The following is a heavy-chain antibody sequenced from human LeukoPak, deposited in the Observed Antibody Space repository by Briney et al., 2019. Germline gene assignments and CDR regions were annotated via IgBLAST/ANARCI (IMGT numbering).Heavy chain of an antibody. D-gene: IGHD4-17*01. CDR1: GYTFTSYY. Sequence: ASVKVSCKASGYTFTSYYMHWVRQAPGQGLEWMGIINPSGGSTSYAQKFQGRVTMTRDTSTSTVYMELSSLRSEDTAVYYCARDPAYGDYSKRYDYYYMDVWGKGTTVTISS. CDR2: INPSGGST. J-gene: IGHJ6*03. V-gene: IGHV1-46*01. CDR3: ARDPAYGDYSKRYDYYYMDV.